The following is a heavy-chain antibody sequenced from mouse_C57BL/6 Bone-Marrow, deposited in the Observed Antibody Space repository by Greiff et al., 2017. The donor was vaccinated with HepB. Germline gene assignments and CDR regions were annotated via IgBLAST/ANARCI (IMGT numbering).Heavy chain of an antibody. D-gene: IGHD4-1*01. J-gene: IGHJ3*01. Sequence: EVNLVESGGGLVQPGGSLKLSCAASGFTFSDYYMYWVRQTPEKRLEWVAYISNGGGSTYYPDTVKGRFTISRDNAKNTLYLQMSRLKSEDTAMYYCARHNWDPFAYWGQGTLVTVSA. V-gene: IGHV5-12*01. CDR3: ARHNWDPFAY. CDR1: GFTFSDYY. CDR2: ISNGGGST.